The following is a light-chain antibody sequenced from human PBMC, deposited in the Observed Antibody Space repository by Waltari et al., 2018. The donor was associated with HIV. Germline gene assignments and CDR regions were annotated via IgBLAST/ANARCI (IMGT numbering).Light chain of an antibody. J-gene: IGLJ1*01. CDR1: NSNIGRNS. CDR3: GTRDSGLNAYV. CDR2: NNH. V-gene: IGLV1-51*01. Sequence: QSVLTQPPSVSAAPGQKIGISCSGANSNIGRNSVSWYQQSPGRAPQLLIYNNHRRPSGAPDRFSGSKSGTAGTLDITGLQTGDEADYYCGTRDSGLNAYVFGSGTKVTVL.